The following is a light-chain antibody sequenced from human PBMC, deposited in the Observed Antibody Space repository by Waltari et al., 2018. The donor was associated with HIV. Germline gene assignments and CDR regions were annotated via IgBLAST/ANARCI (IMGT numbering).Light chain of an antibody. CDR1: QTIASN. CDR2: GAS. V-gene: IGKV3-15*01. J-gene: IGKJ2*01. Sequence: EIVMTQSPATLSVSPGDRVTLSCRASQTIASNLAWYQHKPGQAPRLLIYGASTRATGIPARFSGSRSGTEFTLTISNLQSEDVAVYFCQQYSDWPPLYTFGQGTKLEIK. CDR3: QQYSDWPPLYT.